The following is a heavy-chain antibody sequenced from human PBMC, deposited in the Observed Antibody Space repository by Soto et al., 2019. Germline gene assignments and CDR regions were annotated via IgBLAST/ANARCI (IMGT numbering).Heavy chain of an antibody. CDR2: IVVGSGNT. D-gene: IGHD5-12*01. CDR3: AAGSGATRGYYYMDV. V-gene: IGHV1-58*01. J-gene: IGHJ6*03. Sequence: QMQLVQSGPEVKEPGTSVKVSCKASGFTFSNSAVQWVRQARGERLEWIGWIVVGSGNTNYAQKLQERVTIIRDMSTSTAYMGLSSLRSEDTAVYYCAAGSGATRGYYYMDVWGEGTTVTVSS. CDR1: GFTFSNSA.